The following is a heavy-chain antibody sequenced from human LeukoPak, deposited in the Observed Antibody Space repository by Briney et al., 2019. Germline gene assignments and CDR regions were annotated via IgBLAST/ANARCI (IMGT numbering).Heavy chain of an antibody. D-gene: IGHD3-22*01. V-gene: IGHV1-18*01. CDR2: ISAYNGNT. CDR1: GGTFSSYA. J-gene: IGHJ1*01. Sequence: VASVKVSCKASGGTFSSYAISWVRQAPGQGLEWMGWISAYNGNTNYAQKLQGRVTMTTDTSTSTAYMELRSLRSDDTAVYYCARWVPDHYYDPAEYFQHWGQGTLVTVSS. CDR3: ARWVPDHYYDPAEYFQH.